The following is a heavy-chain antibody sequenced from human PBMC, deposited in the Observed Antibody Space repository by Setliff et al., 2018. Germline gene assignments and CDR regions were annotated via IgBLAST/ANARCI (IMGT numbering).Heavy chain of an antibody. CDR2: IYSGGTT. CDR1: GASIRNFY. Sequence: SETLSLTCNVSGASIRNFYWTWIRQPPGKGLEWIGYIYSGGTTDSKPSLKSRVNISVDTSKNHVSLKMTSVTAADTAVYYCACLQGGGQDFWGQGTLVTVSS. D-gene: IGHD3-16*01. CDR3: ACLQGGGQDF. V-gene: IGHV4-59*01. J-gene: IGHJ4*02.